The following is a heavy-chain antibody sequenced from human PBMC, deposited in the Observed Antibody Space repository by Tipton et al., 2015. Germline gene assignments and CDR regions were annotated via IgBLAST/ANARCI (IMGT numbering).Heavy chain of an antibody. V-gene: IGHV6-1*01. CDR3: ARDAGRYYDSSGLSWYFDL. J-gene: IGHJ2*01. Sequence: PGLVKPSQTLSLTCAISGDSVSSNSAAWNWIRQSPSRGLEWLGNTYYRSKWYSDYAVSVKSRITINSDTSKNQFSLQLNSVTPEDTAVYYCARDAGRYYDSSGLSWYFDLWGRGTLVTVSS. CDR1: GDSVSSNSAA. CDR2: TYYRSKWYS. D-gene: IGHD3-22*01.